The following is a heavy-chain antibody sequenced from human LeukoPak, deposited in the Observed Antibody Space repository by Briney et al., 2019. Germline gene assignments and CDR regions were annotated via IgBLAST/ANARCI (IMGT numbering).Heavy chain of an antibody. Sequence: SETLSLTCTVSGGSINSYYWNWIRQPPGKGLEWIGYIYYSGSTNHNPSLKSRVTMAVDTSKNQFSLKLSPVTAADTAVYYCARFIPAAGQNDAFDIWGQGTMVTVSS. CDR1: GGSINSYY. D-gene: IGHD6-13*01. CDR3: ARFIPAAGQNDAFDI. J-gene: IGHJ3*02. CDR2: IYYSGST. V-gene: IGHV4-59*01.